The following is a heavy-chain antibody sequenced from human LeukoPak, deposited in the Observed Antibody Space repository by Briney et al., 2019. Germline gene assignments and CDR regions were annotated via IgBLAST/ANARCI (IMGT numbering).Heavy chain of an antibody. Sequence: PSETLSLTCSVSGDSLSRDSWSWIRQAPGKGLEWIGDIYYSGNTNYDPSLRGRVTISVDTSKNQLSLKLSFVTAAGPAVYYCARVIAGRLDYWGQGTLVTVSS. J-gene: IGHJ4*02. V-gene: IGHV4-59*01. CDR2: IYYSGNT. CDR1: GDSLSRDS. D-gene: IGHD6-6*01. CDR3: ARVIAGRLDY.